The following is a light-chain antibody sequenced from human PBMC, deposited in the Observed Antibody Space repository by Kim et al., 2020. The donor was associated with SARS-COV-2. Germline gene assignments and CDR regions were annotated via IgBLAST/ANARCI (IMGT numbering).Light chain of an antibody. CDR3: QQYGSPLLT. Sequence: PGERATLSCRASQSFSSTYLGWYQQKPGQAPRLLISGASSRATGIPDRFSGSGSGTDFTLTISRLEPEDFGVYYCQQYGSPLLTFGGGTKV. J-gene: IGKJ4*01. CDR1: QSFSSTY. CDR2: GAS. V-gene: IGKV3-20*01.